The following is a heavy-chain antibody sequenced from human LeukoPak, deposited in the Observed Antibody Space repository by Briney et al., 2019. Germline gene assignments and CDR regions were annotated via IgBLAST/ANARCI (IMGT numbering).Heavy chain of an antibody. CDR3: ARGAPLADYGSGSYLWTYFDY. D-gene: IGHD3-10*01. V-gene: IGHV4-31*02. J-gene: IGHJ4*02. CDR1: GFTFSDYY. CDR2: IYYSGST. Sequence: SLRLSCAASGFTFSDYYMSWIRQHPGKGLEWIGYIYYSGSTYYNPSLKSRVTISVDTSKNQFSLKLSSVTAADTAVYYCARGAPLADYGSGSYLWTYFDYWGQGTLVTVSS.